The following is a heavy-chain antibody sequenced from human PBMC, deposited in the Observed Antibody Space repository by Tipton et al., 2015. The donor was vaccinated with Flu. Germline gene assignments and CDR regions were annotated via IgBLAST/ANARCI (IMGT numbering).Heavy chain of an antibody. CDR2: ISTSGST. V-gene: IGHV4-4*07. D-gene: IGHD5-12*01. Sequence: TLSLTCTVSGGSISTSCWSWIRQPAGKGLEWIGRISTSGSTNYNASLESRVTLSRDTSKNHISLRLTSATAADTALYYCARDLRGYSGYTGGDAFDMWGRGIMVFVSS. CDR1: GGSISTSC. J-gene: IGHJ3*02. CDR3: ARDLRGYSGYTGGDAFDM.